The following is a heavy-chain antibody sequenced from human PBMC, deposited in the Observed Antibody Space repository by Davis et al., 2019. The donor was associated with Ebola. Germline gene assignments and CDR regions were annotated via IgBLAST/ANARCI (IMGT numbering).Heavy chain of an antibody. Sequence: SQTLSLTCAISGDSVSSNTAAWNWIRQSPSRGLEWLGRTYYRSKWFVDYAVSVKSRITINPDTSKNQFSLHLSSVTPGDTAVYYCARDPPYDQGYDYWGQGTQVTVSS. CDR1: GDSVSSNTAA. J-gene: IGHJ4*02. CDR2: TYYRSKWFV. V-gene: IGHV6-1*01. D-gene: IGHD3-22*01. CDR3: ARDPPYDQGYDY.